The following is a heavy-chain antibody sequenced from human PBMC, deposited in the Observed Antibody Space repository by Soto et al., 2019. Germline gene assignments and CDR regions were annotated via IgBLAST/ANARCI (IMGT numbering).Heavy chain of an antibody. V-gene: IGHV1-69*06. CDR3: AREYCSSTSCYRYYYGMDV. Sequence: SVKVSCKASGGTFSSYAISWVRQAPGQGLEWMGGIIPIFGTANYTQKFQGRVTITADKSTSTAYMELSSLRSEDTAVYYCAREYCSSTSCYRYYYGMDVWGQGTTVTVSS. CDR2: IIPIFGTA. J-gene: IGHJ6*02. CDR1: GGTFSSYA. D-gene: IGHD2-2*02.